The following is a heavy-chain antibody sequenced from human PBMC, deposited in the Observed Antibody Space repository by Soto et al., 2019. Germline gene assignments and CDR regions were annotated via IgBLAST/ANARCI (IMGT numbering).Heavy chain of an antibody. CDR3: ATLSLISSGWPRDY. Sequence: GASVKVSCKVSGYTLTELSMHWVRQAPGKGLEWMGGFDPEDGETIYARKFQGRVTMTEDTSTDTAYMELSSLRSEDTAVYYCATLSLISSGWPRDYWGQGTLVTVSS. J-gene: IGHJ4*02. D-gene: IGHD6-19*01. CDR1: GYTLTELS. V-gene: IGHV1-24*01. CDR2: FDPEDGET.